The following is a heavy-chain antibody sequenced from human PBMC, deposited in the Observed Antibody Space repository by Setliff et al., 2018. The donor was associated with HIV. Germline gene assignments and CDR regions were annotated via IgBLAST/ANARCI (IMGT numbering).Heavy chain of an antibody. CDR2: ISWDSGNI. Sequence: GGSLRLSCEVSGFAFDSYAMHWVRQPPGKGLEWVSGISWDSGNIGYADSVNGRFTVSRDNAKNHLYLEMNSLTEEDTAVYFCAKDSPWKGFTYTHGYLEQWGRGTLVTVSS. D-gene: IGHD3-16*01. CDR3: AKDSPWKGFTYTHGYLEQ. CDR1: GFAFDSYA. V-gene: IGHV3-9*01. J-gene: IGHJ2*01.